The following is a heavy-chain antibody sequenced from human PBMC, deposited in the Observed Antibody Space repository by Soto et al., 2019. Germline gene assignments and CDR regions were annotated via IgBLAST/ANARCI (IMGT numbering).Heavy chain of an antibody. CDR3: ARITIFGVLITHFDN. CDR2: IDWDDDK. V-gene: IGHV2-70*11. CDR1: GFSISTSGMC. Sequence: GSGPTLVNPTQTLTLTCTFSGFSISTSGMCVSWIRQPPGKALEWLARIDWDDDKYYRTSLKTRLTISKDTSKNQVVLTMTNMDPVDTATYYCARITIFGVLITHFDNWGQGTLVTVS. J-gene: IGHJ4*02. D-gene: IGHD3-3*01.